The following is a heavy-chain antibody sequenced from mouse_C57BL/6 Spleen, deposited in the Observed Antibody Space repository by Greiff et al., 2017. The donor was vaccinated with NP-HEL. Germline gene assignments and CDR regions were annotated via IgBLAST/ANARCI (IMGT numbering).Heavy chain of an antibody. CDR3: ARYIPNLYAMDY. CDR1: GFTFTDYY. CDR2: IRNKANGYTT. Sequence: EVQGVESGGGLVQPGGSLSLSCAASGFTFTDYYMSWVRQPPGKALEWLGFIRNKANGYTTEYSASVKGRFTISRDNSQSILYLQMNALRAEDSATYYCARYIPNLYAMDYWGQGTSVTVSS. D-gene: IGHD6-1*01. V-gene: IGHV7-3*01. J-gene: IGHJ4*01.